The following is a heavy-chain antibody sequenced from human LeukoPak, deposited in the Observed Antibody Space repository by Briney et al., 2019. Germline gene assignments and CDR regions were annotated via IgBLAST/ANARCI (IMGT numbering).Heavy chain of an antibody. V-gene: IGHV4-4*02. CDR1: GGSISSSNW. J-gene: IGHJ4*02. Sequence: SGTLSLTCAVSGGSISSSNWWSWVRQPPGKGLEWIGEIYNSGSTNYKPSLKSRVTISVDKSKNQFSLKLSSVTAADTAVYYCARFRFEGLGLVPFPWGQGTLVTVSS. CDR3: ARFRFEGLGLVPFP. D-gene: IGHD3/OR15-3a*01. CDR2: IYNSGST.